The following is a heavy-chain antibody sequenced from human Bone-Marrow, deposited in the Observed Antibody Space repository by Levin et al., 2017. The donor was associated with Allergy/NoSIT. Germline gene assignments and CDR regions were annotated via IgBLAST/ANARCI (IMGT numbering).Heavy chain of an antibody. CDR1: GISVSSNY. CDR2: MYSGGAT. D-gene: IGHD4-17*01. V-gene: IGHV3-53*01. J-gene: IGHJ4*02. CDR3: ARGSFTDYDVFDY. Sequence: GESLKISCAASGISVSSNYMSWVRQAPGKGLEWVSIMYSGGATHYAESVKGRFTISRDESNNTLFLQMNSLGADDTAVYYCARGSFTDYDVFDYWGQGTLVIVSS.